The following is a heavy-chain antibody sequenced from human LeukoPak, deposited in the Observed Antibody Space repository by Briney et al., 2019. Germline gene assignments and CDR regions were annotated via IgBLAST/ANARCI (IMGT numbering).Heavy chain of an antibody. CDR1: GGSISSSSYY. Sequence: SETLSLTCTVPGGSISSSSYYWGWIRQPPGKGLEWIGSIYYSGSTYYNPSLKSRVTISVDTSKNQFSLKLSSVTAADTAVYYCARETVTTFNWFDPWGQGTLVTVSS. J-gene: IGHJ5*02. CDR2: IYYSGST. D-gene: IGHD4-17*01. CDR3: ARETVTTFNWFDP. V-gene: IGHV4-39*07.